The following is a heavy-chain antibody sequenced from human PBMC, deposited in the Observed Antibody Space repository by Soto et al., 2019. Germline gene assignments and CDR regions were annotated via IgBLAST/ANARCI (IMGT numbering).Heavy chain of an antibody. CDR1: GGTFSSYA. V-gene: IGHV1-69*13. Sequence: SVKVSCKASGGTFSSYAISWVRQAPGQGLEWMGGIIPIFGTANYAQKFQGRVTITADESTSTAYMELSSLRSEDTAVYYCAREIRITSSSLGYGIDVWGQGTPVTVYS. J-gene: IGHJ6*02. CDR2: IIPIFGTA. D-gene: IGHD6-6*01. CDR3: AREIRITSSSLGYGIDV.